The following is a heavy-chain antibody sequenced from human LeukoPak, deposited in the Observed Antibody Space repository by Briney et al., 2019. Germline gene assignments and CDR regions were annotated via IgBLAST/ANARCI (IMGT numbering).Heavy chain of an antibody. V-gene: IGHV4-39*02. CDR3: ARDRTIFDPRVTDGPTPLYYYYGMDV. CDR1: GGSISSSSYY. D-gene: IGHD3-3*01. J-gene: IGHJ6*02. CDR2: IYYSGST. Sequence: PSETLSLTCTVSGGSISSSSYYWGWIRQPPGKGLEWIVSIYYSGSTYYNPSLKSRVTISVDTSKNQFSLKLSSVTAADTAVYYCARDRTIFDPRVTDGPTPLYYYYGMDVWGQGTTVTVSS.